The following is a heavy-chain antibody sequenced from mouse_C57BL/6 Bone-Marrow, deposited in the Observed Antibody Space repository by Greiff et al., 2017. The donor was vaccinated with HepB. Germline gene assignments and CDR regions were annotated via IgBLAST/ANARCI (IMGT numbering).Heavy chain of an antibody. D-gene: IGHD1-1*01. CDR3: AWRYGSSPWYFDV. CDR2: IHPNSGST. Sequence: QVQLQQPGAELVKPGASVKLSCKASGYTFTSYWMHWVKQRPGQGLEWIGMIHPNSGSTNYNEKFKSKATLTVDKSSSTAYMQLSSLTSEDSAVYYCAWRYGSSPWYFDVWGTGTTVTVSS. J-gene: IGHJ1*03. V-gene: IGHV1-64*01. CDR1: GYTFTSYW.